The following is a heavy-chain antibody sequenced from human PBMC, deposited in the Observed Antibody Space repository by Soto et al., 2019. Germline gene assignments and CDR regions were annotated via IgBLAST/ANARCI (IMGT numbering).Heavy chain of an antibody. Sequence: QVQLVQSGPDVKMPGASVNVSCKASGYTFTSYGINWVRQAPGQVLERIGRVSTYNGNTKHEQKFKGGTAMTTDPFTTTFYMHLMSLRFDYTAVYDCAREMVLTAAPVFVYWGQGTVVTVS. V-gene: IGHV1-18*01. D-gene: IGHD2-8*01. CDR1: GYTFTSYG. CDR2: VSTYNGNT. CDR3: AREMVLTAAPVFVY. J-gene: IGHJ4*02.